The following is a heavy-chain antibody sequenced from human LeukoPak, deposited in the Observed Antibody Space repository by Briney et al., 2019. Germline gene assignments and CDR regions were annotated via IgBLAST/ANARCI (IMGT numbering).Heavy chain of an antibody. CDR2: IYYTGTT. CDR1: GGSISYNY. V-gene: IGHV4-59*08. CDR3: ARHTSYGGNSAFGD. J-gene: IGHJ4*02. D-gene: IGHD4-23*01. Sequence: SETLSLTCTVSGGSISYNYWSWIRQPPGKGLEWIGYIYYTGTTNYNPSLKSRVTISVDTSKNHFPLKLYSVTAADTAVYYCARHTSYGGNSAFGDWGQGTLVTVSS.